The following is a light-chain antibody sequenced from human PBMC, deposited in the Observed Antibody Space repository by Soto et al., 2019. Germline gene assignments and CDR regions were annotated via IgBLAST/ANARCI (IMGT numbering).Light chain of an antibody. CDR3: QSYDSSLSGYV. Sequence: QSALTQPPSVSGAPGQRVTISCTGSSSNIGAGYDVHWYQQLPGTALKLLIYVNTNRPSGVPGRFSGSKSGTSASLAITGLQAEDEADYYCQSYDSSLSGYVFGTGTKLTVL. J-gene: IGLJ1*01. CDR1: SSNIGAGYD. CDR2: VNT. V-gene: IGLV1-40*01.